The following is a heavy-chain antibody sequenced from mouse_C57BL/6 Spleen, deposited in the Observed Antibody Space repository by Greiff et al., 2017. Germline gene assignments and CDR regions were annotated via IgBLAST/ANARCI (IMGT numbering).Heavy chain of an antibody. CDR3: ARGDDFDD. D-gene: IGHD2-3*01. Sequence: VQLQQSGAELVRPGTSVKVSCKASGYAFTNYLIEWVKQRPGQGLAWIGVINPGSGGTNYNEKFKGKATLTADKSSSTAYMQLSSLTSEDSAVYFCARGDDFDDWGQGTTLTVSS. J-gene: IGHJ2*01. CDR1: GYAFTNYL. V-gene: IGHV1-54*01. CDR2: INPGSGGT.